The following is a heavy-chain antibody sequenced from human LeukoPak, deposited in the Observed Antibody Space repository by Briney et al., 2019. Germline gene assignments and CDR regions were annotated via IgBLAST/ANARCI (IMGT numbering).Heavy chain of an antibody. CDR3: ARGSYGRQDY. CDR2: ISSSSSYT. D-gene: IGHD4-17*01. V-gene: IGHV3-21*01. CDR1: GFTFSSYS. J-gene: IGHJ4*02. Sequence: GGSLRLSCAASGFTFSSYSMNWVRQAPGKGLEWVSSISSSSSYTYYADSVKGRFTISRDNAKNSLYLQMNSLRAEDTAVYYCARGSYGRQDYWGQGTLVTVSS.